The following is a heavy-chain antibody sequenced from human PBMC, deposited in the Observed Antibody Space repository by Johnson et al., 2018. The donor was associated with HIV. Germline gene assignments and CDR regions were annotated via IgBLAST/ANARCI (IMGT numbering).Heavy chain of an antibody. Sequence: QMLLVESGGGLVKPGGSLRLSCAASGFTFSDYYMTWIRQAPGKGLEWVSYISGSGNIISYTDSLKGRFTISRDNAKNSLYLQMNSLRAEDTAVYYCAREATGTTNAFYMWGQGTMVTVSS. V-gene: IGHV3-11*04. CDR1: GFTFSDYY. CDR3: AREATGTTNAFYM. J-gene: IGHJ3*02. CDR2: ISGSGNII. D-gene: IGHD1-7*01.